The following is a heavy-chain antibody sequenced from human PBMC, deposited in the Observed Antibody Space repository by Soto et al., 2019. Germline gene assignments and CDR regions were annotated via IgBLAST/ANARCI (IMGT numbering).Heavy chain of an antibody. D-gene: IGHD6-13*01. J-gene: IGHJ4*02. Sequence: RRLSCAASGFTFRTYGMNWVRRAPGGGLEWVASISSSGSFIYYADSVKGRFTISRDDAEKSLYLQMNSLRAEDTALYFCAREPEGIAAALDYWGRGTLGTVSS. CDR3: AREPEGIAAALDY. V-gene: IGHV3-21*01. CDR2: ISSSGSFI. CDR1: GFTFRTYG.